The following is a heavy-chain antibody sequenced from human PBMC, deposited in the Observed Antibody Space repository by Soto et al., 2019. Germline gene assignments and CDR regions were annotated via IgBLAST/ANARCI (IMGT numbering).Heavy chain of an antibody. J-gene: IGHJ6*02. D-gene: IGHD2-15*01. CDR1: GYTFTSYY. Sequence: QVQLVQSGAEVMQPGASVKVSCKASGYTFTSYYIHWVRQAPGQGLEWMGIFNPGAGGRSYAQKFQGRVTMTRDTTPSTVYMELSRLRSEDTAVYYCARGYCSGGSCYRLYYYDMDVGGQGTTVTVSS. CDR2: FNPGAGGR. V-gene: IGHV1-46*01. CDR3: ARGYCSGGSCYRLYYYDMDV.